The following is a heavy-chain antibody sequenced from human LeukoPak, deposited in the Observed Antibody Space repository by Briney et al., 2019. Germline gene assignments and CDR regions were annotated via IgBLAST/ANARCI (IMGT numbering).Heavy chain of an antibody. J-gene: IGHJ3*01. V-gene: IGHV3-7*03. D-gene: IGHD3-3*01. CDR1: GFTYSSYW. CDR2: IKPGGNEK. Sequence: GGSLRLSCAASGFTYSSYWKTWVRQGPGKGLEWVANIKPGGNEKYYVDSVKGRFTISRDNVKNSLYLQMNSLRAEDTAIYYCATFRFLGTWGQGTMVTVSP. CDR3: ATFRFLGT.